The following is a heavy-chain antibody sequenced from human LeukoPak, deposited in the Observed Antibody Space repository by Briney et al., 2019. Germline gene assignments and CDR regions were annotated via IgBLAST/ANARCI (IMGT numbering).Heavy chain of an antibody. CDR1: GFTFSDYE. D-gene: IGHD6-19*01. Sequence: PGRSLRLSCTTSGFTFSDYEITWVRQAPGKGLEWVGFTRTMASGGTTEYASSVRGRFTISRDESKDIAYLQMNSLKPEDTAVYYGTRVGKRAGTDAYDIWGQGTMVTVSS. CDR2: TRTMASGGTT. CDR3: TRVGKRAGTDAYDI. J-gene: IGHJ3*02. V-gene: IGHV3-49*04.